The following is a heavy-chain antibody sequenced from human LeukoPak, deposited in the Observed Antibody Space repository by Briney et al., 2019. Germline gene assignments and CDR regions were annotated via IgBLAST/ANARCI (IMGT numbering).Heavy chain of an antibody. Sequence: GGSLRLSCAAPGFTFSSYGMHWVRQAPGKGLEWVAVIWYDGSNKYYADSVKGRFTISRDNSKNTLYLQMNSLRAEDTAVYYCAKDMSAYYYDSSGSDYWGQGTLVTVSS. CDR1: GFTFSSYG. CDR2: IWYDGSNK. V-gene: IGHV3-33*06. CDR3: AKDMSAYYYDSSGSDY. J-gene: IGHJ4*02. D-gene: IGHD3-22*01.